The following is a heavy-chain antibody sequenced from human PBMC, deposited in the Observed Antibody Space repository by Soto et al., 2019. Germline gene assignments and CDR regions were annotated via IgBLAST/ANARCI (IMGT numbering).Heavy chain of an antibody. CDR3: AKDYSYDIWTATMAFDI. CDR1: GFTFSSYG. J-gene: IGHJ3*02. Sequence: QVQLVESGGGVVQPGRSLRLSCAASGFTFSSYGMHWVRQAPGKGLEWVAVISYDGSNKYYADSVKGRFTISRDNSKNTLYLQMNSLRAEDTAVYYCAKDYSYDIWTATMAFDIWGQGTMVTVSS. V-gene: IGHV3-30*18. CDR2: ISYDGSNK. D-gene: IGHD3-9*01.